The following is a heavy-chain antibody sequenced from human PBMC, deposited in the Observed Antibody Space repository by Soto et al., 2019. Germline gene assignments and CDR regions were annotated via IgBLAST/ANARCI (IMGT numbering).Heavy chain of an antibody. V-gene: IGHV4-59*01. J-gene: IGHJ5*02. CDR2: IYYSGST. CDR1: GGSMSSYY. CDR3: ARDQVPAALLGWSDP. Sequence: SETLSLTCTVSGGSMSSYYWSWIRQPPGKGLEWIGYIYYSGSTNYNPSLKSRVTISVDTSKNQFSLKLSSVTAADTAVYYCARDQVPAALLGWSDPWGQGTLVTVSS. D-gene: IGHD2-2*01.